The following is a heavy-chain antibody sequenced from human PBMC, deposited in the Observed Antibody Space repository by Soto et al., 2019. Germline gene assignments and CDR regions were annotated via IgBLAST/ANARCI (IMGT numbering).Heavy chain of an antibody. CDR1: GFTFNNYA. Sequence: EVQLLESGGGLVQPGGSRRLSCAASGFTFNNYAMSWVRQAPGKGLEWVSIVTGSGSTTDYADSVKGRFTISRDKSKNTLFLQMNSLRAEDTAVYYCAKTGGSYWGFDYWGQGTLVTVSS. CDR2: VTGSGSTT. V-gene: IGHV3-23*01. D-gene: IGHD1-26*01. CDR3: AKTGGSYWGFDY. J-gene: IGHJ4*02.